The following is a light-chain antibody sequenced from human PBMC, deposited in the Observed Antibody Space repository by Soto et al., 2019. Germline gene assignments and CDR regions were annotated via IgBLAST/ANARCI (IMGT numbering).Light chain of an antibody. Sequence: QLVLTQPPSVSGTPGQRVSISCTGTSSNIGAGYDVHWYQQLPGTAPRLLILGNINRPSGVPDRFSGSKSGTSASLAITGLQSEDEATYYCQSYDGSLSSSVFGAGTKLTVL. J-gene: IGLJ2*01. CDR3: QSYDGSLSSSV. V-gene: IGLV1-40*01. CDR1: SSNIGAGYD. CDR2: GNI.